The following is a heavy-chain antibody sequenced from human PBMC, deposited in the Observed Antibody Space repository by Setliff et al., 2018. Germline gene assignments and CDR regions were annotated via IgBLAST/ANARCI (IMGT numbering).Heavy chain of an antibody. J-gene: IGHJ4*02. CDR2: INHSGST. CDR1: GGTFTYYY. D-gene: IGHD2-15*01. CDR3: AKGDGGYPSDS. Sequence: PSETLSLTCAASGGTFTYYYWTWIRQPPGKGLEWIGEINHSGSTNYNPSLKSRVTISIDKSKNQFSLSLTSVTAADTAVYYCAKGDGGYPSDSWGQGILVTVSS. V-gene: IGHV4-34*01.